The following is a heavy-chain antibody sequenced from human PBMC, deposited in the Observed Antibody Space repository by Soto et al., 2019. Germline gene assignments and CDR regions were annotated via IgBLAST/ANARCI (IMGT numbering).Heavy chain of an antibody. V-gene: IGHV3-66*01. CDR2: IYSDGST. CDR3: ARESEDLTSNFDY. J-gene: IGHJ4*02. CDR1: GFSVSSNY. Sequence: CAASGFSVSSNYMGWVRQAPGKGLEWVSLIYSDGSTYYADSVKGRFTVSRDNAKNSVYLDMNSLSAEDTAVYYCARESEDLTSNFDYWGQGTLVTVSS.